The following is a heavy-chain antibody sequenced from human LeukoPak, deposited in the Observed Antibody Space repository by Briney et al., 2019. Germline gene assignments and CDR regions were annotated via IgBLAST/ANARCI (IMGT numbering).Heavy chain of an antibody. J-gene: IGHJ4*02. V-gene: IGHV3-23*01. CDR2: ITGSGGST. CDR3: TTEAGRGVIVVRPLDY. CDR1: GFTFSTYV. D-gene: IGHD3-22*01. Sequence: GGSLRLSCAASGFTFSTYVVNWVRQAPGKGLEWVSTITGSGGSTYYADSVKGRFTISRDNSKNTLYLQMNSLRAEDTAVYYCTTEAGRGVIVVRPLDYWGQGTLVTVSS.